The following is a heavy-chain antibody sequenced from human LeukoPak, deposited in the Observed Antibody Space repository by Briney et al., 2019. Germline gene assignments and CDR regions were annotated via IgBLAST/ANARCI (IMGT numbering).Heavy chain of an antibody. D-gene: IGHD6-13*01. V-gene: IGHV1-2*06. CDR3: ARDSKQQLVGGDY. CDR1: GYTFTGYY. Sequence: GSSVKVSCKASGYTFTGYYMHWVRQAAGQGLEWMGRINPNSGGTNFAQNYKARVNMPGDTSISTAYMELSRMRSDDTAVYYCARDSKQQLVGGDYWGQGTLVTVSS. CDR2: INPNSGGT. J-gene: IGHJ4*02.